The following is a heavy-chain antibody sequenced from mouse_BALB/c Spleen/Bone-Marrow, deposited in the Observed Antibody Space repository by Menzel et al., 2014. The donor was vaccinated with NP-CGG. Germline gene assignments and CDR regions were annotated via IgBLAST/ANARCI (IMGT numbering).Heavy chain of an antibody. CDR2: ISSGGGRT. V-gene: IGHV5-12-1*01. CDR1: GFVFSSYD. D-gene: IGHD1-2*01. Sequence: EVKVEESGGGLVKPGGSLKLSCAASGFVFSSYDMSWVRQIPDKRLEWVAFISSGGGRTYYPDTVKGRFTISRDTAKNTLYLQMSSLKSDDTAIYYCARQGFATSTSWFAYWGQGTLVTVSA. J-gene: IGHJ3*01. CDR3: ARQGFATSTSWFAY.